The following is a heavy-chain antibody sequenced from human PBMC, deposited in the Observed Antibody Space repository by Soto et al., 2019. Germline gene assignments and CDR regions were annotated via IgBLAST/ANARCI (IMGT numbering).Heavy chain of an antibody. D-gene: IGHD3-10*01. CDR3: AKDAISMVRGVNNWFDP. J-gene: IGHJ5*02. CDR2: ISGGGGVST. Sequence: EVQLLESGGGLVQPGGSLTLSCAASGFTFSSYAMTWVRQAPGKGLEWVSGISGGGGVSTYYADSVKGRFTISRDNSMNTLYLKMNRLRAEDTAVYYCAKDAISMVRGVNNWFDPWGQGTLVTVSS. V-gene: IGHV3-23*01. CDR1: GFTFSSYA.